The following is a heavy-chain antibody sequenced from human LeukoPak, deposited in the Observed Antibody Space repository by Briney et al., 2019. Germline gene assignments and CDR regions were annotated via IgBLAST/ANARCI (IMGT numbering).Heavy chain of an antibody. CDR3: ARGTYRSPDDY. V-gene: IGHV3-30-3*01. D-gene: IGHD6-19*01. CDR1: GFTFSNYA. CDR2: ISYDGSNE. J-gene: IGHJ4*02. Sequence: QSGGSLRLSCAASGFTFSNYAMHWVRQAPGKGLEWVAVISYDGSNEYYADSVKGRFTISRDNSKNTLYLQMNNLRAEDTAVYYCARGTYRSPDDYWGQGTLVTVSS.